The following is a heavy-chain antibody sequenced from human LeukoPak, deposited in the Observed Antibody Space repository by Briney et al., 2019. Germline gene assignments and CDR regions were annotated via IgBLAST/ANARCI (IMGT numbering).Heavy chain of an antibody. CDR1: GFTLSSYW. D-gene: IGHD1-26*01. V-gene: IGHV3-7*01. Sequence: SGGSLRLSCAASGFTLSSYWMSWVCQAPGKGLEWVANIKRDGSEKYYVDSVKGRFTISRDNAKNSLYLQMNSLRVEDTAVYYCVRDDGATKPCWGQGTLVTVSS. J-gene: IGHJ4*02. CDR2: IKRDGSEK. CDR3: VRDDGATKPC.